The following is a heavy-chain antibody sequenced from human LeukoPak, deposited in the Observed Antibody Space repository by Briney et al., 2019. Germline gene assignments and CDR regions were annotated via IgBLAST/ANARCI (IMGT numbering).Heavy chain of an antibody. J-gene: IGHJ4*02. CDR3: AGSAAGTYY. Sequence: GGSLRLSCAASGFSLSDYSMNWVRQAPGKGLEWISYISRSSSSIYYADSVKGRFTISRDNAKNSLFLQLNSLRDDDTAVYYCAGSAAGTYYWGQGTLVTVSS. D-gene: IGHD1-1*01. CDR1: GFSLSDYS. V-gene: IGHV3-48*02. CDR2: ISRSSSSI.